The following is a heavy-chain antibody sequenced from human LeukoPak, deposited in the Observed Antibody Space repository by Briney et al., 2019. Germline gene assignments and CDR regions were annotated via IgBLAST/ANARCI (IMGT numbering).Heavy chain of an antibody. CDR1: GFTFSNAW. CDR2: IKTQTDGGTT. V-gene: IGHV3-15*01. D-gene: IGHD3-22*01. CDR3: TTANPNTKKVVVITTEGWDNIDY. Sequence: PGGSLRLSCAASGFTFSNAWMSWVRQAPGKGLEWVGRIKTQTDGGTTDYAAPVKGRFTISRDDSKNTLYLQMSSLETEDTAVYYCTTANPNTKKVVVITTEGWDNIDYWGQGTLVTVSS. J-gene: IGHJ4*02.